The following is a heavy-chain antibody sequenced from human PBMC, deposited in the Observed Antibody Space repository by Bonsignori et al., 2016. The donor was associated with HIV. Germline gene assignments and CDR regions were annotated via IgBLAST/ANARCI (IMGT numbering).Heavy chain of an antibody. D-gene: IGHD3-22*01. Sequence: WIRQPPGKGLEWVSGISGSGGNTFYADSVKGRFTISRDNSKNTLYLQMNGLRAEDTAVYYCARGYDNSGYYYLSPDYWGQGTLVTVSS. CDR3: ARGYDNSGYYYLSPDY. J-gene: IGHJ4*02. V-gene: IGHV3-23*01. CDR2: ISGSGGNT.